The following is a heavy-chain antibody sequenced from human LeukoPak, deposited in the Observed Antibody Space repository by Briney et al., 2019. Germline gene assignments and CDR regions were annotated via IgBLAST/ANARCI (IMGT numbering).Heavy chain of an antibody. Sequence: GASVKVSCKASGYTFTSYDINWVRQATGQGLEWMGWMNPNSGNTGYAQKFQGRVTMTRNTSISTAYMELSSLRSEDTAVYYCARGARYCSSTSCPYSSSWYEYWGQGTLVTVSS. J-gene: IGHJ4*02. V-gene: IGHV1-8*01. CDR2: MNPNSGNT. CDR3: ARGARYCSSTSCPYSSSWYEY. CDR1: GYTFTSYD. D-gene: IGHD2-2*01.